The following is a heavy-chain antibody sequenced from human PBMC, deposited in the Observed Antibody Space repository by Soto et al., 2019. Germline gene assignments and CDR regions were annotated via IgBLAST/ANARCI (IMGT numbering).Heavy chain of an antibody. V-gene: IGHV3-23*01. CDR3: AKDVQYDLLTGSETFQQ. J-gene: IGHJ1*01. CDR1: GFTFSSHA. Sequence: EVQLLESGGGVVQPGGSLRLSCAASGFTFSSHAMIWGRQAPGKGLEWDSALSGSGSTTKDTNSVKGRFTILRYNSKNMMYLQRNSLRADGTAVYYCAKDVQYDLLTGSETFQQWGQGTVVIVTS. D-gene: IGHD3-9*01. CDR2: LSGSGSTT.